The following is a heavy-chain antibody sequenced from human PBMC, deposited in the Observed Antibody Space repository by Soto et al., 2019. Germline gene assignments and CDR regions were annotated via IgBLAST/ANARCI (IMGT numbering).Heavy chain of an antibody. Sequence: PGESLKISCKGSGYSFTSYWIGWVRQMPGKGLEWMGIIYPGDSDTRYSPSFQGQVTISADKSISTAYLQWSSLKASDTAMYYCARLNDILTGYYNLYYYYGMDVWGQGTTVTVSS. CDR3: ARLNDILTGYYNLYYYYGMDV. J-gene: IGHJ6*02. D-gene: IGHD3-9*01. V-gene: IGHV5-51*01. CDR2: IYPGDSDT. CDR1: GYSFTSYW.